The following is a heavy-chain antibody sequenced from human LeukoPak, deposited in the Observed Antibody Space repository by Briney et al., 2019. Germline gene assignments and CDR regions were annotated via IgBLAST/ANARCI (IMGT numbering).Heavy chain of an antibody. CDR2: INPSGGST. Sequence: GASVKVSCKASGYTFTSYYMHWVRQAPGQGLEWMGIINPSGGSTSYAQKFQGRVTMTRDMSTSTVYMELSSLRSEDTAVYYCARDQGSSSWSPGWALDIWGQGTMVTVSS. D-gene: IGHD6-13*01. V-gene: IGHV1-46*01. CDR1: GYTFTSYY. CDR3: ARDQGSSSWSPGWALDI. J-gene: IGHJ3*02.